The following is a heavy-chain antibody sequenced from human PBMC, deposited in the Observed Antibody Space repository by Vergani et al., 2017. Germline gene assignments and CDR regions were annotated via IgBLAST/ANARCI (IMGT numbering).Heavy chain of an antibody. CDR1: GFTLSSYA. J-gene: IGHJ4*02. V-gene: IGHV3-30-3*01. CDR2: ISYDGSNK. CDR3: ARDPRVRWREPFNY. D-gene: IGHD4-23*01. Sequence: QVQLVESGGGVVQPGRSLRLSCAASGFTLSSYAMHWVRQAPGKGLEWVAVISYDGSNKYYADSVKGRFTISRDNSKSTLYLQMNSLRAEDTAVYYCARDPRVRWREPFNYWGQGTLVTVSS.